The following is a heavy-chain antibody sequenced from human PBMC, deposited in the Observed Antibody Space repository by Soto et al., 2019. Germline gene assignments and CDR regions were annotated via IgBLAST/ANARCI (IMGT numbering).Heavy chain of an antibody. Sequence: QVQLVESGGGGVQTGRSLRLSCAASGFSFSGYAMHGVRQPPGKGLECVAVISYDGADKYYAESVKGRFTMSRANSQNTVDLQINRRRTDDTAVYFCARGSNGWRGHISGMDVWCQGNTVTVS. CDR3: ARGSNGWRGHISGMDV. J-gene: IGHJ6*02. V-gene: IGHV3-30-3*01. CDR1: GFSFSGYA. D-gene: IGHD6-19*01. CDR2: ISYDGADK.